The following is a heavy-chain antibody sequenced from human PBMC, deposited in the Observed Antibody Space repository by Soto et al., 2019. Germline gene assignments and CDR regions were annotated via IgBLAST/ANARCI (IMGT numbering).Heavy chain of an antibody. Sequence: GASVKVSCKASGYTFTSYAMHWVRQAPGQRLEWMGWINAGNGNTKYSQKFQGRVTITRDTSASTAYMELSSLRSEDTAVYYCARVYDILTEPFDYCGQGTLVTVSS. CDR3: ARVYDILTEPFDY. CDR1: GYTFTSYA. D-gene: IGHD3-9*01. J-gene: IGHJ4*02. CDR2: INAGNGNT. V-gene: IGHV1-3*01.